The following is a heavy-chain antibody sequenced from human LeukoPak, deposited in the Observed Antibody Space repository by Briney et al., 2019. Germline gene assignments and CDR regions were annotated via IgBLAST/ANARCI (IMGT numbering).Heavy chain of an antibody. D-gene: IGHD2-15*01. CDR3: ARDEGYCSGGRCYPSGMNV. CDR2: IFHSGSI. V-gene: IGHV4-38-2*02. J-gene: IGHJ6*04. Sequence: PSETLSLTCSVTAYAISSRYYWGWVRQPPGKGLEWIGSIFHSGSISYNPSLKSRVTISVDMSKNQFSPNLSSVTAADTAVYYCARDEGYCSGGRCYPSGMNVWGKGTTVTVSS. CDR1: AYAISSRYY.